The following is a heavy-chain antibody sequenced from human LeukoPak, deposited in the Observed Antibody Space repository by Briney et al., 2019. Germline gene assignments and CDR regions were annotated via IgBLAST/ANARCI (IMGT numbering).Heavy chain of an antibody. Sequence: LEGXGIIYPGDSDIRYSPSFQGQVTISADKSISTAYLQWTSLKASDTAMYYCARPGIAAAGLNYFDYWGQGTLVTVSS. V-gene: IGHV5-51*01. CDR2: IYPGDSDI. J-gene: IGHJ4*02. CDR3: ARPGIAAAGLNYFDY. D-gene: IGHD6-13*01.